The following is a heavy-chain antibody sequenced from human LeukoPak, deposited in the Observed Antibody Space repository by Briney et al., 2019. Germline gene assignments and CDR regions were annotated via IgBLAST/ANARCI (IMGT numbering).Heavy chain of an antibody. J-gene: IGHJ4*02. CDR3: ARDHAYRAGY. Sequence: GGSLRLSCAASGFTFSNDWMCWVRQAPGKGLEWVANINQDESTKYYADSVKGRFTISRDNAKNSLYLQMSSLTAEDTAIYYCARDHAYRAGYWGQGTLVTVSS. CDR2: INQDESTK. V-gene: IGHV3-7*01. CDR1: GFTFSNDW. D-gene: IGHD2-2*01.